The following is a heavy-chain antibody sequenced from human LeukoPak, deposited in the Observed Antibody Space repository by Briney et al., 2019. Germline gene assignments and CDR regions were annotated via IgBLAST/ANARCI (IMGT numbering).Heavy chain of an antibody. CDR1: GYTFSGYG. J-gene: IGHJ4*02. Sequence: ASVKVSCKASGYTFSGYGFSWVRQAPGLGREWMGWVSAYNGNTIYAQSYQGRVTMTTDTSTSTAYMELRSLRPDDTAVYYCARGAGSYGDYSLWLGYWGQGTLVTVSS. D-gene: IGHD4-17*01. CDR3: ARGAGSYGDYSLWLGY. V-gene: IGHV1-18*01. CDR2: VSAYNGNT.